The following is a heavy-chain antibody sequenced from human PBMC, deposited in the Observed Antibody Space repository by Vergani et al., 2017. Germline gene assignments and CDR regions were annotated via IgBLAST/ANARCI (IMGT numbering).Heavy chain of an antibody. V-gene: IGHV3-23*01. J-gene: IGHJ4*02. D-gene: IGHD3-10*01. CDR2: ISGSGGST. CDR3: AKGGSYYGSGSYYTYFDY. CDR1: GFTFSSYA. Sequence: EVQLLESGGGLVQPGGSLRLSCAASGFTFSSYAMSWVRQAPGKGLEWVSAISGSGGSTYYADSVTGRFTISRDNSKNTLYLQMNSLRAEDTAVYYCAKGGSYYGSGSYYTYFDYWGQGTLVTVSS.